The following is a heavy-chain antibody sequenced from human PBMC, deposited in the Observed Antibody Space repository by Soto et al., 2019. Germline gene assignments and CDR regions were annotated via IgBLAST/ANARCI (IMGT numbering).Heavy chain of an antibody. CDR1: GFSLSNARMG. CDR2: IFSNDEK. Sequence: ESGPTLVHPTETLTLTCTVSGFSLSNARMGVSWIRQPPGKALEWLAHIFSNDEKSYSTSLKSRLTISKDTSKSQVVLTMTNMDPVDTATYYCARMPPHGFQADYWGQGTLVTVSS. J-gene: IGHJ4*02. CDR3: ARMPPHGFQADY. D-gene: IGHD5-12*01. V-gene: IGHV2-26*01.